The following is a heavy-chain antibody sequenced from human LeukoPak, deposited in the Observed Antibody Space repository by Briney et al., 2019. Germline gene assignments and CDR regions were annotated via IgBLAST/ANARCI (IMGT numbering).Heavy chain of an antibody. Sequence: ASVKVSCKASGYTFTSYGISWVRQASGQGLEWMGWISAYNGNTNYAQKLQGRVTMTTDTSTSTAYMELRSLRSDDTAVYYCARDLGGWDIVVVVAAADAFDIWGQGTMVTVSS. D-gene: IGHD2-15*01. CDR3: ARDLGGWDIVVVVAAADAFDI. CDR1: GYTFTSYG. CDR2: ISAYNGNT. J-gene: IGHJ3*02. V-gene: IGHV1-18*01.